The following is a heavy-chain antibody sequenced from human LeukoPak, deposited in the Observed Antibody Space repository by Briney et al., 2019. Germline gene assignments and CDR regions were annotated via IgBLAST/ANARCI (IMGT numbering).Heavy chain of an antibody. D-gene: IGHD2-2*01. J-gene: IGHJ6*03. Sequence: WETLSLTCAVYGGSFSGYYWSWIRQPPGKGLQWIGKINHSGSTNYNPSLKSRVTISVDTSKNQFSLKLSSVTAADTAVYYCARGHPIVVVPTSSYYYYYYMDVWGKGTTVTVSS. CDR3: ARGHPIVVVPTSSYYYYYYMDV. CDR2: INHSGST. CDR1: GGSFSGYY. V-gene: IGHV4-34*01.